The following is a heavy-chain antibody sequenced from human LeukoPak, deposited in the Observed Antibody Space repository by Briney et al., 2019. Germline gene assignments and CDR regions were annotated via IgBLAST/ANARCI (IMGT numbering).Heavy chain of an antibody. CDR1: GFTFTSSA. CDR3: AAVAYSSSWYLTDAFDI. J-gene: IGHJ3*02. Sequence: SVKVSCKASGFTFTSSAMQWVRQARGQCLEWIGWIVVGSGNTNYAQKFQERVTITRDMSTSTAYMELSSLRSEDTAVYYCAAVAYSSSWYLTDAFDIWGQGTMVTVSS. D-gene: IGHD6-13*01. V-gene: IGHV1-58*02. CDR2: IVVGSGNT.